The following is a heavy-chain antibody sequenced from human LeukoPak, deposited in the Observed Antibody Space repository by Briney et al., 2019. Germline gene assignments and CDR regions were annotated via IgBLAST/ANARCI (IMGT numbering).Heavy chain of an antibody. CDR1: GFTFSSFG. J-gene: IGHJ5*01. CDR2: ISYDGRNI. D-gene: IGHD3-10*01. V-gene: IGHV3-30*18. Sequence: GRSLRLSCAASGFTFSSFGMHWVRQAPGGGLEWLALISYDGRNIHYSDSVKGRFTISRDNSKNTLYLQMSSLRPEDTAMYFCTKTYFLTSGSFDCSGQGTLVTVSS. CDR3: TKTYFLTSGSFDC.